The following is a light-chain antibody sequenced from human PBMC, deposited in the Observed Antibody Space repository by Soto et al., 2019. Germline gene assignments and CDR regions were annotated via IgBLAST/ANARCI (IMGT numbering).Light chain of an antibody. J-gene: IGKJ5*01. CDR2: AAS. V-gene: IGKV1-9*01. Sequence: DIQLTQSPSFLSASVGDRVTITCRASQGISSYLAWYQQKPGKAPKLLIYAASTLQSGVPLRFSGSGSGTSFTLTISSLQPEDFATYYCQQLLSYPITFGQGTRME. CDR1: QGISSY. CDR3: QQLLSYPIT.